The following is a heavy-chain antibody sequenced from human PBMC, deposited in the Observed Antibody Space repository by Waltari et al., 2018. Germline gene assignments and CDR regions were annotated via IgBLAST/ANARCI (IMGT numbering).Heavy chain of an antibody. D-gene: IGHD1-26*01. CDR3: AREAVGATGGVDYYYYMDV. Sequence: QVQLQESGPGLVKPSETLSLTCTVSGGSISSYYWSWIRQPAGKGLEWSGRSYTRGGPNCNPSRKSRVTRSVDPSKNQFSLKLSPVAAADTAVYYCAREAVGATGGVDYYYYMDVWGKGTTVTVSS. J-gene: IGHJ6*03. V-gene: IGHV4-4*07. CDR1: GGSISSYY. CDR2: SYTRGGP.